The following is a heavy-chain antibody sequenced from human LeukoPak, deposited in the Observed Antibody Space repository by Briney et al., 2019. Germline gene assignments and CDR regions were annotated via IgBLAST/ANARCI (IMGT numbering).Heavy chain of an antibody. D-gene: IGHD2-2*01. CDR1: GGSISSYY. CDR3: ARVSTSSVPDY. CDR2: IYYSGST. Sequence: SETLSLTCTVSGGSISSYYWSWIRQPPGKGLEWIGYIYYSGSTNYNPSLKSRVTISVDTPKNQFSLKLSSVTAADTAVYYCARVSTSSVPDYWGQGTLVTVSS. V-gene: IGHV4-59*01. J-gene: IGHJ4*02.